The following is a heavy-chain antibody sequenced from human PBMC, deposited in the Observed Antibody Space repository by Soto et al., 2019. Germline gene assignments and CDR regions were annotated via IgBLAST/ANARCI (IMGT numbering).Heavy chain of an antibody. V-gene: IGHV3-7*01. D-gene: IGHD2-15*01. CDR2: IKEDGSEK. J-gene: IGHJ4*02. Sequence: AGSLTLSCAASGFTFSNYWMTWVRQAAGTGLEWVANIKEDGSEKHYVDSVKGRFTISRDNAKNSLYLQMNSLRVEDTAVYFCSRDVVVGAKALNYWGQGALVTVSS. CDR3: SRDVVVGAKALNY. CDR1: GFTFSNYW.